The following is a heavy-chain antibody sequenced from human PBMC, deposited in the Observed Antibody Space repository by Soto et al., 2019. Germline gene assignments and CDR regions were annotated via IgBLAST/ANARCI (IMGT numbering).Heavy chain of an antibody. CDR1: GGSISSGGYY. CDR3: AREWELTSGFDY. CDR2: IYYSGST. Sequence: SETLSLTCTVSGGSISSGGYYWSWIRQHPGKGLEWIGYIYYSGSTYYNQSLKSRVTISVDTSKNQFSLKLSSVTAADTAVYYCAREWELTSGFDYWGQGTLVTVSS. V-gene: IGHV4-31*03. D-gene: IGHD1-26*01. J-gene: IGHJ4*02.